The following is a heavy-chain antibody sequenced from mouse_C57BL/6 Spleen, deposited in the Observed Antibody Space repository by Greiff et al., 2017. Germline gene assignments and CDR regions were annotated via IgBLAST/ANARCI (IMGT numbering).Heavy chain of an antibody. D-gene: IGHD1-1*02. CDR3: ARKGGNEKNFDY. J-gene: IGHJ2*01. Sequence: QVQLKQPGAELVMPGASVKLSCKASGYTFTSYWMHWVKQRPGQGLEWIGEIDPSDSYTNYNQKFKGKSTLTVDKSSSTAYMQLSSLTSEDSAVYYCARKGGNEKNFDYWGQGTTLTVSS. CDR1: GYTFTSYW. CDR2: IDPSDSYT. V-gene: IGHV1-69*01.